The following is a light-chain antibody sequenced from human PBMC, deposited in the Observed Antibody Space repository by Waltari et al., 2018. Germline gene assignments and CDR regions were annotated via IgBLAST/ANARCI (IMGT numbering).Light chain of an antibody. CDR1: QSVSTY. CDR2: DTS. V-gene: IGKV3-11*01. Sequence: EIVLTQSPATLSLSPGETATLSCRASQSVSTYLAWYQQKPGQAPRLLIYDTSNRATGIPARFSGSGSGTDFTLTISSLEPEDFAVYYCHQRSNWPRTFGQGTKVEI. J-gene: IGKJ1*01. CDR3: HQRSNWPRT.